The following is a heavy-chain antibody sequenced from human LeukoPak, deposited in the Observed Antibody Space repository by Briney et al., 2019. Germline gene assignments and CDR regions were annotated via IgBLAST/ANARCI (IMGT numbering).Heavy chain of an antibody. V-gene: IGHV3-23*01. CDR2: ITTTGATT. CDR3: TIMHGYYDGSGYWVQ. J-gene: IGHJ4*02. CDR1: GFTFGSYG. Sequence: GGSLRLSCAASGFTFGSYGMSWVRQAPGKGLEWVFFITTTGATTSYADSVKGRFTISRDNARDTLYMQMNSLRDEDTALYYCTIMHGYYDGSGYWVQWGQGTLVTVSS. D-gene: IGHD3-22*01.